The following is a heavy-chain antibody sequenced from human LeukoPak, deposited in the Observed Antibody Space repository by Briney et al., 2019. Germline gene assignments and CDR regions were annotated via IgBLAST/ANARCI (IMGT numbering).Heavy chain of an antibody. CDR1: GXSFSGYY. V-gene: IGHV4-34*01. D-gene: IGHD2-21*01. CDR2: INHSGST. Sequence: SETLSLTCAVYGXSFSGYYWSWIRQPPGKGLEWIGEINHSGSTNYNPSLKSRVTISVDTSKNQFSLKLSSVTAADTAVYYCARAFPRAVVPSTTAFDIWGQGTIVTVSS. J-gene: IGHJ3*02. CDR3: ARAFPRAVVPSTTAFDI.